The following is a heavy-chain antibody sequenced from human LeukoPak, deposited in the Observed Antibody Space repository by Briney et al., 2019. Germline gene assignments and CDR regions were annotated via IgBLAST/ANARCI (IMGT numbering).Heavy chain of an antibody. CDR2: ISAYNGNT. CDR3: ARDLSGIDWEGFGELSAYYYYGMDV. J-gene: IGHJ6*02. CDR1: GYTFTSYG. Sequence: GASVKVSCKASGYTFTSYGISWVRQAPGQGLEWMGWISAYNGNTNYAQKLQGRVTMTTDTSTSTAYMELRSLRSDDTAVYYCARDLSGIDWEGFGELSAYYYYGMDVWGQGTTVTVSS. D-gene: IGHD3-10*01. V-gene: IGHV1-18*01.